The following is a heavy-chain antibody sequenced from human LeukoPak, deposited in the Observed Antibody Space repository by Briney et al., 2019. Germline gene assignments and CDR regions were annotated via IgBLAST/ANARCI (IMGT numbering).Heavy chain of an antibody. CDR3: ARWGLTYSFDSSGYSGYFDY. D-gene: IGHD3-22*01. CDR2: IYHSGST. J-gene: IGHJ4*02. Sequence: SETLSLTCTVSGYSISSGYYWGWIRQPPGKRLEWIGTIYHSGSTYYNPSLKSRVTISVDTSKNQFSLKLSSVTAADTAVYYCARWGLTYSFDSSGYSGYFDYWSQGTLVTVSS. V-gene: IGHV4-38-2*02. CDR1: GYSISSGYY.